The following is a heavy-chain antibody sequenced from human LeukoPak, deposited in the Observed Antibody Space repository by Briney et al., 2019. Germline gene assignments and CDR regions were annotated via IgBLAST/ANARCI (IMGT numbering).Heavy chain of an antibody. CDR2: ISASGTT. D-gene: IGHD2-21*02. V-gene: IGHV4-4*07. CDR1: GGSISSHN. J-gene: IGHJ4*02. CDR3: ARDLSKVTETFGY. Sequence: PSETLSLTCSVSGGSISSHNWSWIRQAAGKGLEWIGHISASGTTNYNPSLKSRVTMSVDTSNIQFSLKLSSVTAADTAVCYCARDLSKVTETFGYWGQGTLVTVSS.